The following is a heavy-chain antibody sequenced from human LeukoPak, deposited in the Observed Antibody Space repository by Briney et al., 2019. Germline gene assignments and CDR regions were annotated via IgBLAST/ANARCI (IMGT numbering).Heavy chain of an antibody. Sequence: PGGSLRLSCAASGFTFSSYSMNWVRQAPGKGLEWVSSISSSSSYIYYADSVKGRFTISRDNAKNSLYLRMNSLRAEDTAVYYCARAAAVAGTPWGTYYYYMDVWGKGTTVTVSS. D-gene: IGHD6-19*01. V-gene: IGHV3-21*01. J-gene: IGHJ6*03. CDR3: ARAAAVAGTPWGTYYYYMDV. CDR1: GFTFSSYS. CDR2: ISSSSSYI.